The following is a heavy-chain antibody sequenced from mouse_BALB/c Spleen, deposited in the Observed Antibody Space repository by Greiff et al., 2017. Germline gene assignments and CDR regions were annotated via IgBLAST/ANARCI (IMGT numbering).Heavy chain of an antibody. V-gene: IGHV5-6-2*01. CDR3: ASPYYYGSRSWFAY. J-gene: IGHJ3*01. CDR1: GFTFSSYY. D-gene: IGHD1-1*01. CDR2: INSNGGST. Sequence: EVKVVESGGGLVKPGGSLKLSCAASGFTFSSYYMSWVRQTPEKRLELVAAINSNGGSTYYPDTVKGRFTISRDNAKNTLYLQMSSLKSEDTALYYCASPYYYGSRSWFAYGGQGTLVTVSA.